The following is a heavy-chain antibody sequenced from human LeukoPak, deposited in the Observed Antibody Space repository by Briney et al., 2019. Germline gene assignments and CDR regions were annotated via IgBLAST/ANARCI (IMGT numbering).Heavy chain of an antibody. CDR3: ARDRSAIMITSPDY. CDR1: GFTFSSYG. CDR2: ISYDGNNK. D-gene: IGHD3-16*01. J-gene: IGHJ4*02. Sequence: GGSLRLSCAASGFTFSSYGMHWVRQAPGKGLEWVAVISYDGNNKYYADSVKGRFTISRDNSKNTLYLQMNSLRAEDTAVYYCARDRSAIMITSPDYWGQGTLVTVSS. V-gene: IGHV3-30*03.